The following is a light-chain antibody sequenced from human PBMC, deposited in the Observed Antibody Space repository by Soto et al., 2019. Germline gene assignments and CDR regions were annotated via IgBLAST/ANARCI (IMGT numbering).Light chain of an antibody. CDR2: SLS. V-gene: IGKV2-40*01. CDR3: QPYNNWPLT. CDR1: RXLLGSNGGNTY. Sequence: DVVMTQTPLSLPVTPGEPASISCRSIRXLLGSNGGNTYVDWYLQGPGQSPHLLIYSLSYRATGVPTRFSGSRSGAEFTLTINSLQSEDFAVYYCQPYNNWPLTFGGGTKVDIK. J-gene: IGKJ4*01.